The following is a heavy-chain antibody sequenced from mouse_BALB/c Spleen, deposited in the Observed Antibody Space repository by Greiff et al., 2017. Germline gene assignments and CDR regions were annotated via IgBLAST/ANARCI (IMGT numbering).Heavy chain of an antibody. CDR3: ARDGNPFAY. J-gene: IGHJ3*01. CDR1: GYSITSDYA. Sequence: EVKLVESGPGLVKPSQSLSLTCTVTGYSITSDYAWNWIRQFPGNKLEWMGYISYSGSTSYNPSLKSRISITRDTSKNQFFLQLNSVTTEDTATYYCARDGNPFAYWGQGTLVTVSA. V-gene: IGHV3-2*02. CDR2: ISYSGST. D-gene: IGHD2-1*01.